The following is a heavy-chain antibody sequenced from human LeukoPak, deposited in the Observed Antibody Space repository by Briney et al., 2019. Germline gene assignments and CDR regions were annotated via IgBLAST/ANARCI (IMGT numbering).Heavy chain of an antibody. V-gene: IGHV4-39*01. J-gene: IGHJ4*02. CDR3: ARLGRDGTTVTTFDY. CDR1: GGSISSSSYY. D-gene: IGHD4-17*01. CDR2: IYYSGST. Sequence: PSETLSLTCTVSGGSISSSSYYWGWIRQPPGKGLEWIGSIYYSGSTYYSPSLKSRVTISVDTSKNQFSLKLSSVTAADTAVYYCARLGRDGTTVTTFDYWGQGTLVTVSS.